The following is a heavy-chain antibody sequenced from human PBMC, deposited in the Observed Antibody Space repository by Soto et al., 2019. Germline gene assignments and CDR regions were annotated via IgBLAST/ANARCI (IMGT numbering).Heavy chain of an antibody. V-gene: IGHV3-11*06. CDR3: AISFYYDSRGPDFDS. Sequence: GGSLILSCAASGFTFTDRYMSWIRQPPGKGLEWVSYISGSSNYRNYADSVKGRFTISRDNAKNSLYLQMNSLRAEDTAVYYCAISFYYDSRGPDFDSWGQGTPVTVSS. D-gene: IGHD3-22*01. CDR2: ISGSSNYR. J-gene: IGHJ4*02. CDR1: GFTFTDRY.